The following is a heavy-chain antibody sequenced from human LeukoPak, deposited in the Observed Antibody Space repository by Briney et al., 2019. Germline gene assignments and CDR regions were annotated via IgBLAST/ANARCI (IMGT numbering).Heavy chain of an antibody. J-gene: IGHJ4*02. CDR2: IIPILGIA. D-gene: IGHD5-12*01. V-gene: IGHV1-69*04. CDR3: ARLIANSGYALDY. Sequence: ASVKVSCKASGGTFSSYAISWVRQAPGQGLEWMGRIIPILGIANYAQKFQGRVTITADKSTSTAYMELSSLRSEDTAVYYCARLIANSGYALDYWGQGTLVTVSS. CDR1: GGTFSSYA.